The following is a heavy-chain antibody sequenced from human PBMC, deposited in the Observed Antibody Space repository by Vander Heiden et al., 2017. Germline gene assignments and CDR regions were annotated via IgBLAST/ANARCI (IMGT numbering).Heavy chain of an antibody. D-gene: IGHD3-16*01. CDR2: ALSSSTST. V-gene: IGHV3-21*01. J-gene: IGHJ4*02. CDR3: ATAPKGGAY. Sequence: EGQVVESGGGLVKPGASLRLSCKTSGLGFSNYTMHWVRQAPGKGLEWVAAALSSSTSTFYADSVKGRFTISRDNAKNSLFLQMNSLRVEDTARYYCATAPKGGAYWGQGTLVTVSS. CDR1: GLGFSNYT.